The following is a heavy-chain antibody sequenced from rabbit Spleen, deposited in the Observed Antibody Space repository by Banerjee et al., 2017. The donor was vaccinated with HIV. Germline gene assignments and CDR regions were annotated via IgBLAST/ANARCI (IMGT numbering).Heavy chain of an antibody. CDR1: GLDFSSSDW. CDR3: TRDDGSGHYIDGYFNL. V-gene: IGHV1S45*01. J-gene: IGHJ4*01. CDR2: IYTSSGST. Sequence: QQQLVEYGGDLVQPEGSLTLTCKASGLDFSSSDWMCWVRQAPGKGLEWIGTIYTSSGSTWYASWAKGRFTISKTSSTTVTLQMTSLTAADTATYFCTRDDGSGHYIDGYFNLWGPGTLVTVS. D-gene: IGHD1-1*01.